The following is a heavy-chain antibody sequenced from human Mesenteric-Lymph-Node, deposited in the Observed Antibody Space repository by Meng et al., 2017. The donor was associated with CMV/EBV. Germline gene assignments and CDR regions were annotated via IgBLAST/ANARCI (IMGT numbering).Heavy chain of an antibody. D-gene: IGHD3-10*01. V-gene: IGHV4-39*01. CDR3: ARPHYYGSGSSPWFDP. J-gene: IGHJ5*02. CDR2: IYYSGST. Sequence: QLQLQESGPGLVKPSEALSLTCTVSCCSISSSSYYWGWIRQPPGKGLEWIGSIYYSGSTYYNPSLKSRVTISVDTSKNQFSLKLSSVTAADTAVYYCARPHYYGSGSSPWFDPWGQGTLVTVSS. CDR1: CCSISSSSYY.